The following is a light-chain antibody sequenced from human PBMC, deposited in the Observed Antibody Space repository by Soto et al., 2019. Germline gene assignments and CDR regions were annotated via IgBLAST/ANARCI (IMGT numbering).Light chain of an antibody. J-gene: IGKJ5*01. CDR1: QTVNTY. CDR3: QQLLSYPIT. V-gene: IGKV1-9*01. CDR2: AAS. Sequence: DIQVTQSPSSLSASIGDRVTITCRASQTVNTYLAWYQQKPGKAPKILIYAASTLQSGVPLRFRGSGSGTSFTLTISSLQPEDFETYYCQQLLSYPITFGQGTRLEIK.